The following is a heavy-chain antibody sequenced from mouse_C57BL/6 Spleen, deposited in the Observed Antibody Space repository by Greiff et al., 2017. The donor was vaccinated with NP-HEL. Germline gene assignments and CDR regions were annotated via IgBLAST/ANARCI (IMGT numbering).Heavy chain of an antibody. CDR3: ARESPVVNYFDY. D-gene: IGHD1-1*01. J-gene: IGHJ2*01. V-gene: IGHV5-16*01. Sequence: EVHLVESEGGLVQPGSSMKLSCTASGFTFSDYYMAWVRQVPEKGLEWVANINYDGSSTYYLDSLKSRFIISRDNAKNILYLQMSSLKSEDTATYYCARESPVVNYFDYWGQGTTLTVSS. CDR1: GFTFSDYY. CDR2: INYDGSST.